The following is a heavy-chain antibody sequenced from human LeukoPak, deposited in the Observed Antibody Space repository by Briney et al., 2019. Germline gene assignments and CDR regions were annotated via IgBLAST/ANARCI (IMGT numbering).Heavy chain of an antibody. D-gene: IGHD5-18*01. Sequence: SETLSLTCTVSGGSISSSSYYWGWIRQPPGKGLEWIGSIYYSGSTYYNPSLKSRVTISVDTSKNQFSLKLSSVTAADTALYYCATYSYSQRYFDYWGQGTLVTVSS. CDR1: GGSISSSSYY. CDR2: IYYSGST. J-gene: IGHJ4*02. CDR3: ATYSYSQRYFDY. V-gene: IGHV4-39*01.